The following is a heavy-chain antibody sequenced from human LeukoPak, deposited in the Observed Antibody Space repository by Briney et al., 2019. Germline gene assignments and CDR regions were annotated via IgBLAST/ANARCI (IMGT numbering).Heavy chain of an antibody. D-gene: IGHD3-10*01. CDR2: INPNSGGT. J-gene: IGHJ4*02. CDR3: ARVFNYYGSGSFPDY. V-gene: IGHV1-2*02. Sequence: ASVKVSCKASGYTFTGYYMHWVRQAPGQGLEWMGWINPNSGGTNYAQKFQGRVTMTRDTSISTAYMELSRLRSDDTAVYYCARVFNYYGSGSFPDYWGQGTLVTASS. CDR1: GYTFTGYY.